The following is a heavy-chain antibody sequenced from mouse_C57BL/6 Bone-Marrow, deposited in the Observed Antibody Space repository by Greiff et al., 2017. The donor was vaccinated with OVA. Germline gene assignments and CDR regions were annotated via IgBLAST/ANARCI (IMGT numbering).Heavy chain of an antibody. CDR1: GYTFTDYY. CDR2: INPYNGGT. CDR3: AREYPCAMDY. D-gene: IGHD5-1*01. Sequence: EVQLQQSGPVLVKPGASVKMSCKASGYTFTDYYMNWVKQSHGKSLEWIGVINPYNGGTSYNQKFKGKATLTVDKSSSTAYMELNSLTSEDSAFYYCAREYPCAMDYWGQGTSVTVSS. V-gene: IGHV1-19*01. J-gene: IGHJ4*01.